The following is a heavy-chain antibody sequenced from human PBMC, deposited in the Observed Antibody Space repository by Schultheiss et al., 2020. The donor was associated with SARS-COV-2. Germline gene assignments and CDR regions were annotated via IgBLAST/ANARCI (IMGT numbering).Heavy chain of an antibody. CDR1: GGTFSSYA. J-gene: IGHJ4*02. CDR2: IIPIFGTA. V-gene: IGHV1-69*13. D-gene: IGHD1-20*01. Sequence: SVKVSCKASGGTFSSYAISWVRQAPGQGLEWMGGIIPIFGTANYAQKFQGRVTITADESTSTAYMELSSLRSEDTAVYYCARDRNNWKPGIWYYFDYWGQGTLVTVSS. CDR3: ARDRNNWKPGIWYYFDY.